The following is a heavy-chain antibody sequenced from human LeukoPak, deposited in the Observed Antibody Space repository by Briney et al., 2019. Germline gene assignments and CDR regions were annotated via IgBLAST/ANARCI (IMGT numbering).Heavy chain of an antibody. CDR2: IYYSGST. CDR3: ARSPYSSSQAEGWFDP. J-gene: IGHJ5*02. CDR1: GGSISSSSYY. V-gene: IGHV4-39*01. D-gene: IGHD6-6*01. Sequence: SETLSLTCTVSGGSISSSSYYWGWIRQPPGKGLEWIGSIYYSGSTYYNPSLKSRVTISVDTSKNQFSLKLSSVTAADTAVYYCARSPYSSSQAEGWFDPWGQGTLVTVSS.